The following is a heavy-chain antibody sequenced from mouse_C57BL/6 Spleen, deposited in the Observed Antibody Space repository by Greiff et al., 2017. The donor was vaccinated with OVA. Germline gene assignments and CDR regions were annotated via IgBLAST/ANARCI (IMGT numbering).Heavy chain of an antibody. CDR1: GFSLTSYG. V-gene: IGHV2-2*01. Sequence: VMLVESGPGLVQPSQSLSITCTVSGFSLTSYGVHWVRQSPGKGLEWLGVIWSGGSTDYNAAFISRLSISKDNSKSQVFFKMNSLQADDTAIYYCASPDGYYPYAMDYWGQGTSVTVSS. J-gene: IGHJ4*01. CDR2: IWSGGST. CDR3: ASPDGYYPYAMDY. D-gene: IGHD2-3*01.